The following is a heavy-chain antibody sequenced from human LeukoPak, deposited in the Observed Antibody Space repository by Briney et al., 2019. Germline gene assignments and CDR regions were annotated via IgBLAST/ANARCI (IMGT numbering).Heavy chain of an antibody. CDR1: GFTFSSYA. J-gene: IGHJ2*01. V-gene: IGHV3-30-3*01. CDR3: TRRESQGSSTNWYFDL. CDR2: ISFDGSNK. Sequence: GGSLRLSCAASGFTFSSYAMHWVRQAPGKGLEWVAVISFDGSNKYYADSVKGRFTISRDNSKNTLYLQMNSLKTEDTAVYYCTRRESQGSSTNWYFDLWGRGTLVTVSS. D-gene: IGHD6-6*01.